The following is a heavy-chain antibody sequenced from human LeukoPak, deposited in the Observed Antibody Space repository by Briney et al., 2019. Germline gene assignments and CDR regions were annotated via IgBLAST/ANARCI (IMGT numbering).Heavy chain of an antibody. CDR2: IYYSGST. D-gene: IGHD6-19*01. CDR1: GGSISSGGYS. CDR3: ARGPAVAGSVDPGYYYYYGMDV. V-gene: IGHV4-30-4*07. Sequence: SQTLSLTCAVSGGSISSGGYSWSWIRQPPGKGLEWIGYIYYSGSTNYNPSLKSRVTISVDTSKNQFSLKLSSVTAADTAVYYCARGPAVAGSVDPGYYYYYGMDVWGQGTTVTVSS. J-gene: IGHJ6*02.